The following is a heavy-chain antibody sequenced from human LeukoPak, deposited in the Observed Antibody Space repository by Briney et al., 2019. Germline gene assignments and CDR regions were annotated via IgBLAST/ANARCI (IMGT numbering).Heavy chain of an antibody. D-gene: IGHD3-9*01. CDR3: ARGGVLRYFDWPLGDAFDI. J-gene: IGHJ3*02. CDR1: GGSISSYY. V-gene: IGHV4-59*01. Sequence: MTLETLSLTCTVSGGSISSYYWSWIRQPPGKGLEWIGYIYYSGSTNYNPSLKSRVTISVDTSKNQFSLKLSSVTAADTAVYYCARGGVLRYFDWPLGDAFDIWGQGTMVTVSS. CDR2: IYYSGST.